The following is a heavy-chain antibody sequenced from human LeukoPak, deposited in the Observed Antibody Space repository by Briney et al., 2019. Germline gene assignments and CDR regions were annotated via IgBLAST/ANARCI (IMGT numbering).Heavy chain of an antibody. V-gene: IGHV1-18*01. CDR2: ISAYNGNT. CDR3: ARRPGIAAAAPWFDP. Sequence: APVKVSCKASGYTFTSYGISWVRQAPGQGLEWMGWISAYNGNTNYAQKLQGRVTMTTDTSTSTAYMELRSLRSDDTAVYYCARRPGIAAAAPWFDPWGQGTLVTVSS. D-gene: IGHD6-13*01. CDR1: GYTFTSYG. J-gene: IGHJ5*02.